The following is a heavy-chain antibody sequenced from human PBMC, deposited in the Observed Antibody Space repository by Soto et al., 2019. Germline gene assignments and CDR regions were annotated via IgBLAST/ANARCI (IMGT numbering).Heavy chain of an antibody. J-gene: IGHJ6*03. CDR1: GFTFSSYS. CDR2: ISSSSSYI. Sequence: GGSLRLSCAASGFTFSSYSMNWVRQAPGKGLEWVSSISSSSSYIYYADSVKGRFTISRDNAKNSLYLQMNSLRAEDTAVYYCARDGEYCSGGSCYVIFVYYYYMDVWGKGTTVTVSS. V-gene: IGHV3-21*01. D-gene: IGHD2-15*01. CDR3: ARDGEYCSGGSCYVIFVYYYYMDV.